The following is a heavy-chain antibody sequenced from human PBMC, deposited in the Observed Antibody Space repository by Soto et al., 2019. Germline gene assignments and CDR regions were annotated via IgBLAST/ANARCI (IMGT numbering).Heavy chain of an antibody. CDR2: ISGSGGST. CDR3: AKGASCYYYYGMDV. CDR1: GFTFSSYA. V-gene: IGHV3-23*01. D-gene: IGHD3-16*02. Sequence: EVQLLESGGGLVQPGGSLRLSCAASGFTFSSYAMSGVRQAPGKGLEWVSAISGSGGSTYYADSVKGRFTISRDNSKNTLHLQMNSLRAEDTAVYYCAKGASCYYYYGMDVWGQGTTVTVSS. J-gene: IGHJ6*02.